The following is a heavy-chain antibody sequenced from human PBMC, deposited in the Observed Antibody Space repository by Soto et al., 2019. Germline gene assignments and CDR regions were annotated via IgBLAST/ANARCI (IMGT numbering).Heavy chain of an antibody. J-gene: IGHJ4*01. D-gene: IGHD1-1*01. CDR2: SSNSGTFS. CDR3: ARSGDNYNRLDY. V-gene: IGHV3-11*06. Sequence: GGSLRLSCEGSGFTFSDYYISWIRQAPGKGLEWISYSSNSGTFSRYADSVKGRFSISRDNTKNLLYLQMNSLRAEDTAVYYCARSGDNYNRLDYWGHGTPVTVSS. CDR1: GFTFSDYY.